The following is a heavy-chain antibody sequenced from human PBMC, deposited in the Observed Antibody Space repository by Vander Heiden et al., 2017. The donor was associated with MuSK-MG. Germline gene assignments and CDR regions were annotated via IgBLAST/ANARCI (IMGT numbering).Heavy chain of an antibody. V-gene: IGHV4-39*01. CDR2: ISHTGNT. J-gene: IGHJ6*03. Sequence: QLQLQEAGPGLVRPSATLSLHCTVSGGSMSSDTYFWGWIRQPPGKGLEWIGSISHTGNTFYNSSLKSRVTISLDMPMNQFSLNMSSLTAADTAVYYCAKQTRGMRYVEYLPYYMDVWGKGTTVIVS. D-gene: IGHD3-16*01. CDR1: GGSMSSDTYF. CDR3: AKQTRGMRYVEYLPYYMDV.